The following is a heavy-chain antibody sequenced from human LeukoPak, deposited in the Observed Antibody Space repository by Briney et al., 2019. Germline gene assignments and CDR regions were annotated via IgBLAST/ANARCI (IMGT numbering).Heavy chain of an antibody. CDR2: ISSSSSYI. V-gene: IGHV3-21*01. CDR3: ARDDLTVTLDY. D-gene: IGHD4-17*01. Sequence: GGSLRLSCAASGFTFSSYSMNWVRQAPGKGLEWVSSISSSSSYIHYADSVKGRFTISRDNAKNSLYLQMNSLRAEDTAVYYCARDDLTVTLDYWGQGTLVTVSS. J-gene: IGHJ4*02. CDR1: GFTFSSYS.